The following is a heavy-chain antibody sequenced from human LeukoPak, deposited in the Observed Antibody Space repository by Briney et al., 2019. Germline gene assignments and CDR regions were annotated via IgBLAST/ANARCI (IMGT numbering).Heavy chain of an antibody. CDR2: ISGSGGST. D-gene: IGHD6-19*01. Sequence: GGSLRLSCAAPGFTFSSYAMSWVRQAPGKGLEWVSAISGSGGSTYYADSVKGRFTISRDNSKNTLYLQMNSLRAEDTAVYYCARRSGIAVAGAFDYWGQGTLVTVSS. CDR1: GFTFSSYA. J-gene: IGHJ4*02. V-gene: IGHV3-23*01. CDR3: ARRSGIAVAGAFDY.